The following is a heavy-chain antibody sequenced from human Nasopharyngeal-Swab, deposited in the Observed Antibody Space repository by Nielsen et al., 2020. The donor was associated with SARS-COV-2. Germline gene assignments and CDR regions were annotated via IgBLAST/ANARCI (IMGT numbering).Heavy chain of an antibody. CDR1: GFTFDDYA. CDR2: ISWNGNIR. D-gene: IGHD1-20*01. Sequence: SLKISCAASGFTFDDYAMYWVRHAPGKGLEWVSGISWNGNIRGHADSVEGRFTISRDNAKSSLYLQMNSLRVEDTALYYCARENNWEALRYFDLWGRGTLVTVSS. V-gene: IGHV3-9*01. J-gene: IGHJ2*01. CDR3: ARENNWEALRYFDL.